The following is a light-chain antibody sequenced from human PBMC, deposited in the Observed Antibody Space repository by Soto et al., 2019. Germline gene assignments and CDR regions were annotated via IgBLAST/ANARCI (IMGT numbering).Light chain of an antibody. CDR1: QSVDIN. Sequence: EIVMTQSPTTLSVSPGERATLSCRASQSVDINLAWYQNKPGQAPRLLIYAASSRATGIPARFSGSGSGIEFTLTISSLESEDFAVYYCQQYSDRPPLTFGGGTKVDI. CDR2: AAS. J-gene: IGKJ4*01. V-gene: IGKV3-15*01. CDR3: QQYSDRPPLT.